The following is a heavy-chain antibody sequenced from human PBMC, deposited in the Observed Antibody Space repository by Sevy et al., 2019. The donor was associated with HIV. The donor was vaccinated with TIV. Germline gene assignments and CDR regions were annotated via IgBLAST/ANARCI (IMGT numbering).Heavy chain of an antibody. D-gene: IGHD6-13*01. Sequence: SETLSLTCTVSGGSISSGVYYWSWIRQPPGKGLEWIGYIHYTGSTFYNPSLKSRITISLDTSKNQFSLKLSSVTAADTAVYYCGRDSLRATAEYMFQNYYYYGMDVWGQGTTVSVSS. CDR2: IHYTGST. V-gene: IGHV4-30-4*01. J-gene: IGHJ6*02. CDR3: GRDSLRATAEYMFQNYYYYGMDV. CDR1: GGSISSGVYY.